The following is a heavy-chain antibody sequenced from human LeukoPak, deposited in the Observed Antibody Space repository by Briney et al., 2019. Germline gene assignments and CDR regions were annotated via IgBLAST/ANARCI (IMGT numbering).Heavy chain of an antibody. D-gene: IGHD5-12*01. Sequence: GESLKISCKGSGYSFTSYWIGWVRQMPGKGLEWMGIICPGDSDTRYSPSFQGQVTISADKSISTAYLQWSSLKASDTAMYYCARLDGYSGYDYYFDYWGQGTLVTVSS. CDR3: ARLDGYSGYDYYFDY. J-gene: IGHJ4*02. CDR1: GYSFTSYW. V-gene: IGHV5-51*01. CDR2: ICPGDSDT.